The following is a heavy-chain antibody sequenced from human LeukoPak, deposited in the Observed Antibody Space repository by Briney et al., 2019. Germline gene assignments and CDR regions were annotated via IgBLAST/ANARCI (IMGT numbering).Heavy chain of an antibody. CDR3: TTLGLYSYGLHFDY. J-gene: IGHJ4*02. D-gene: IGHD5-18*01. CDR1: GFTFSNAW. V-gene: IGHV3-15*01. CDR2: IKTKTDGGTT. Sequence: GGSLRLSCAASGFTFSNAWLSWVRQAPGKGLEWLGRIKTKTDGGTTDYAAPVKGRFTISRDDSSNTLYLQMNSLKPEDTAVYYCTTLGLYSYGLHFDYWGQGTLVTVSS.